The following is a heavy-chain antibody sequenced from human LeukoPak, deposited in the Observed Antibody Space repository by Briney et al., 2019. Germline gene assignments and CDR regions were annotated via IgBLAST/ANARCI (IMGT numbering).Heavy chain of an antibody. D-gene: IGHD3-10*01. CDR1: GFTVSSNY. CDR3: ARDGGFGELSR. J-gene: IGHJ4*02. Sequence: GGSLRLSCAASGFTVSSNYMSWVRQAPGKGLEWVSVIYSGGSTYYADSVKGRFTISRDNSKNNLQLQKNSLRPEDTAVYYCARDGGFGELSRWGQGTLVTVSS. V-gene: IGHV3-53*01. CDR2: IYSGGST.